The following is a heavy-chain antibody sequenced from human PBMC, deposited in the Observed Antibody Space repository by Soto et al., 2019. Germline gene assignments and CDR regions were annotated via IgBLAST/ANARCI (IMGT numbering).Heavy chain of an antibody. CDR3: ARGAEVQLWLYETPY. Sequence: EVQLVESGGGLIQPGGSLRLSCAASGFTVSTNYMSWVRQAPGKGLEWVSVSYSDGTTYYADSVKGRFTISRDNSKNTLYLQMNSLRAEDTAVYYCARGAEVQLWLYETPYWGQGTLVTVSS. CDR1: GFTVSTNY. V-gene: IGHV3-53*01. D-gene: IGHD5-18*01. J-gene: IGHJ4*02. CDR2: SYSDGTT.